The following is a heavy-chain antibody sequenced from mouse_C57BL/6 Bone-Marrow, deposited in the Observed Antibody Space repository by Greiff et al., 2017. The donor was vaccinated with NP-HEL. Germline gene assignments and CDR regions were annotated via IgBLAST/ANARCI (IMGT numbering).Heavy chain of an antibody. CDR3: ARDAYGYGYWYFDV. Sequence: DVMLVESGGGLVQSGRSLRLSCATSGFTFSDFYMEWVRQAPGKGLEWIAASRNKANDYTTEYSASVKGRFIVSRDTSQSILYLQMNALRAEDTAIYYCARDAYGYGYWYFDVWGTGTTVTVSS. CDR2: SRNKANDYTT. D-gene: IGHD2-2*01. CDR1: GFTFSDFY. V-gene: IGHV7-1*01. J-gene: IGHJ1*03.